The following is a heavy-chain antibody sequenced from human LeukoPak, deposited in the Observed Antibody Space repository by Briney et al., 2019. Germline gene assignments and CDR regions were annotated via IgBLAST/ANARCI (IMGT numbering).Heavy chain of an antibody. V-gene: IGHV3-23*01. CDR1: GFTFSRYA. D-gene: IGHD3-9*01. CDR3: AKAYYDILTGYYMMYYFDY. CDR2: ISGSGGST. Sequence: QPGGSLRLSCAASGFTFSRYAMSWVRQAPGKGLEWVSAISGSGGSTYYADSVKGRFTISRDNSKNTLYLQMNSLRAEDTAVYYCAKAYYDILTGYYMMYYFDYWGQGTLVTVSS. J-gene: IGHJ4*02.